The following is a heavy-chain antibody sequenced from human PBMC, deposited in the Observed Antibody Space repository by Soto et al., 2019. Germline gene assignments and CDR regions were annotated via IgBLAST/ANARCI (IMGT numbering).Heavy chain of an antibody. V-gene: IGHV1-69*02. D-gene: IGHD6-19*01. J-gene: IGHJ3*02. CDR2: IIPILGIA. CDR3: ATRIAVAGDAFDI. Sequence: QVQLVQSGAEVKKPGSSVKVSCKASGGTFSSYTISWVRQAPGQGLEWMGRIIPILGIANYAQKFQGRVTITADKSTSTAYMELSSLRSEDTAVYYCATRIAVAGDAFDIWGQGTMVTVSS. CDR1: GGTFSSYT.